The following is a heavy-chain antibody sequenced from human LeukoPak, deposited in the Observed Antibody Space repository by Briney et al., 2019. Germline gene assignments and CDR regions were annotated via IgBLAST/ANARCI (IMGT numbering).Heavy chain of an antibody. CDR2: IYYSGST. J-gene: IGHJ5*02. CDR1: GGSFSGYY. CDR3: ARGTYYDFWSGYRGGWFDP. V-gene: IGHV4-59*12. Sequence: PSETLSLTCAVYGGSFSGYYWSWIRQPPGKGLEWIGYIYYSGSTNYNPSLKSRVTISVDTSKNQFSLKLSSVTAADTAVYYCARGTYYDFWSGYRGGWFDPWGQGTLVTVSS. D-gene: IGHD3-3*01.